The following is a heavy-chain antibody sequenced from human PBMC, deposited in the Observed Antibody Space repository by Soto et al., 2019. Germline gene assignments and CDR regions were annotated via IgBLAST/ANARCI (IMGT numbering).Heavy chain of an antibody. CDR3: ASTRIYDFWSGYYTPDYYYYYGMDV. Sequence: SETLSLTCTVSGGSISSYYWSWIRQPAGKGLEWIGRIYTSGSTNYNPSLKSRVTMSVDTSKNQFSLKLSSVTAADTAVYYCASTRIYDFWSGYYTPDYYYYYGMDVWGQGTTVTVSS. D-gene: IGHD3-3*01. CDR2: IYTSGST. J-gene: IGHJ6*02. V-gene: IGHV4-4*07. CDR1: GGSISSYY.